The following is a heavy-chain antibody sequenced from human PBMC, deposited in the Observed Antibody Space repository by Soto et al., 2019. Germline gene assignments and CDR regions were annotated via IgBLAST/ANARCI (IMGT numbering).Heavy chain of an antibody. CDR2: INPNSGDT. CDR1: GYTFTGYF. V-gene: IGHV1-2*04. Sequence: ASVKVSWKASGYTFTGYFMHWVRQAPGQGLEWMGWINPNSGDTNYPQKFQGWVTMTRDTSINTAYMELSRLRSDDTAVYYCAREVAGGMDVWGQGTTVTVSS. J-gene: IGHJ6*02. CDR3: AREVAGGMDV.